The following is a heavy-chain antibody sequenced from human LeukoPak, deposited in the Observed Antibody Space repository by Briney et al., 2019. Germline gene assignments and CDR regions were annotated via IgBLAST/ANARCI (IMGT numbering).Heavy chain of an antibody. CDR3: ARGVLDHCSSNSWSYRGLDY. J-gene: IGHJ4*02. CDR2: VIPIFVTA. D-gene: IGHD2-2*01. CDR1: GYTFTRYC. V-gene: IGHV1-69*05. Sequence: SVKGSCKASGYTFTRYCISWVRQTPGQGREWMGGVIPIFVTANYAQKFQGRVTITTDESPRTAYMELSSLRSEDTAVDYCARGVLDHCSSNSWSYRGLDYWGQGNLVTVSS.